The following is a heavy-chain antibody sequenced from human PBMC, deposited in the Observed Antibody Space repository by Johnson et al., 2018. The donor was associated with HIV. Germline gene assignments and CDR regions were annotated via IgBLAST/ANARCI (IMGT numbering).Heavy chain of an antibody. Sequence: VQLVESGGGVVRPGGSLRLSCAASGFTFIDYAMSWVRQAPGKGLEWVSAISGSGDSAYYADSVKGRFTISRDNSKNTLYLQMDSLRAVDTAVFYCAKDRIRSTAPDTFDVWGQGTMVTVSS. CDR1: GFTFIDYA. D-gene: IGHD5-18*01. V-gene: IGHV3-23*04. CDR2: ISGSGDSA. J-gene: IGHJ3*01. CDR3: AKDRIRSTAPDTFDV.